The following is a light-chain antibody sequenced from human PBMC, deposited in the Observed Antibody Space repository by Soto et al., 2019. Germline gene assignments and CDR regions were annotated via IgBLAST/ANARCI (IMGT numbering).Light chain of an antibody. Sequence: QSALTQPLSASGSPGQSVTVACSGTSSDVGGYNFVSWCQHHPAKAPKLMVYEVRERSSGVPDRFSGSKSGTTASLTVSGLQPDDEADYYCSSYAGSNKLVFGTGTKLTVL. CDR1: SSDVGGYNF. J-gene: IGLJ1*01. CDR2: EVR. CDR3: SSYAGSNKLV. V-gene: IGLV2-8*01.